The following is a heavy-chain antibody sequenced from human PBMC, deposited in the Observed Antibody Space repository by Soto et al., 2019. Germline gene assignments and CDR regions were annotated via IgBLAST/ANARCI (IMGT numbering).Heavy chain of an antibody. CDR2: FYNSGNT. Sequence: PSETLSLTCTVSGDSISNYYWTWIRQPPGKGLEWIGCFYNSGNTNYNPSLKSRVTISVDTSNNQFSLRVNSVTAADTAVYYCARDALSSSHFDYWGQGTLVTVSS. CDR3: ARDALSSSHFDY. D-gene: IGHD2-2*01. J-gene: IGHJ4*02. V-gene: IGHV4-59*01. CDR1: GDSISNYY.